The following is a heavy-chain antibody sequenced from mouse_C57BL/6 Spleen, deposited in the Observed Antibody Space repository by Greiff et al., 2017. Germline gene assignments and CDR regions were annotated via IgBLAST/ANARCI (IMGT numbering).Heavy chain of an antibody. CDR2: IDPSDSYT. V-gene: IGHV1-69*01. CDR1: GYTFTSYW. J-gene: IGHJ1*03. Sequence: QVQLQQPGAELVKPGASVKLSCKASGYTFTSYWMHWVKQRPGRGLEWIGRIDPSDSYTNYNQKFKGKSTLTVDKSSSTAYMQLSSLTSEDSAVYYCARGELSRYFDVWGTGTTVTVSS. CDR3: ARGELSRYFDV. D-gene: IGHD1-1*02.